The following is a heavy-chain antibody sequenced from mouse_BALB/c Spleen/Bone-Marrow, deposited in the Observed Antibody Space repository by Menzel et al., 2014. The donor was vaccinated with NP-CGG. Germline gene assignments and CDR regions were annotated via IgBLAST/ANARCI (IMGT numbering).Heavy chain of an antibody. CDR1: GYTFSNYY. CDR3: TRSNYGYWYFDV. V-gene: IGHV1S81*02. J-gene: IGHJ1*01. Sequence: QVQLQQPGAELVKPGASVKLSCKASGYTFSNYYMYWVQQRPGQGLEWIGESNPSNGDSNFNEKFKSKTTLTVDKSSSTAFMQLSSLTSEDSAVYYCTRSNYGYWYFDVWGAGTTVTVSS. D-gene: IGHD1-1*01. CDR2: SNPSNGDS.